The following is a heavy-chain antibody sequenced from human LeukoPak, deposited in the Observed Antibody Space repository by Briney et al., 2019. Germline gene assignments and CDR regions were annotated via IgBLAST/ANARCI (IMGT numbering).Heavy chain of an antibody. CDR3: ARELVSLGTGYFDL. CDR2: ITGSSTWT. D-gene: IGHD7-27*01. J-gene: IGHJ2*01. Sequence: AGGSPRLSCEASGFTFGTYGMTWVRQAPGKGLEWVSGITGSSTWTYYADSVRGRFTISRDNSKNTLHLQMNSLTADDTAIYYCARELVSLGTGYFDLWGRGTLVTVSS. CDR1: GFTFGTYG. V-gene: IGHV3-23*01.